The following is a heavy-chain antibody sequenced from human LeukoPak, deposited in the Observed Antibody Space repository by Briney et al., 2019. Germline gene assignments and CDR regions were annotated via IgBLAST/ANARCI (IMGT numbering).Heavy chain of an antibody. CDR1: GASISNYY. CDR2: IYYSGST. Sequence: SETLSLTCTVSGASISNYYWSWIRQHPGKGLEWIGYIYYSGSTYYNPSLKSRVTISVDTSKNQFSLKLSSVTAADTAVYYCARTSHAYDYVWGSYHLFFDYWGQGTLVTVSS. V-gene: IGHV4-59*06. D-gene: IGHD3-16*02. J-gene: IGHJ4*02. CDR3: ARTSHAYDYVWGSYHLFFDY.